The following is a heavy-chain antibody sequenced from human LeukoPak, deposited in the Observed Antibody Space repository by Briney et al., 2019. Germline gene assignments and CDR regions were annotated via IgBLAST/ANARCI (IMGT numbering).Heavy chain of an antibody. CDR2: ITNTGGST. D-gene: IGHD5-18*01. V-gene: IGHV3-23*01. CDR3: ASEGYSYGYDY. CDR1: GFTFSNSA. Sequence: GGSLRLSCAASGFTFSNSAMSWVRQAPGKGLEYVSGITNTGGSTYYTDSVKGRFTISRDNSKNTLYLQMNSLRAEDTAVYYCASEGYSYGYDYWGQGTLVTVSS. J-gene: IGHJ4*02.